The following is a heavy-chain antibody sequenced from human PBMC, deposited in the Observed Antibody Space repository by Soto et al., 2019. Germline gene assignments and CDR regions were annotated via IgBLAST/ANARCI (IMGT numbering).Heavy chain of an antibody. CDR3: AIFLRRPY. V-gene: IGHV1-18*01. CDR1: GYTFTSYG. D-gene: IGHD3-16*01. J-gene: IGHJ4*02. CDR2: ISAYNGNT. Sequence: ASVEVSCKDSGYTFTSYGRSWVRQAPGQGLEWMGWISAYNGNTNYAQKLQGRVTMTTDTSTSTAYMELRSLRSDDTAVYYCAIFLRRPYWGQGTLVTVSS.